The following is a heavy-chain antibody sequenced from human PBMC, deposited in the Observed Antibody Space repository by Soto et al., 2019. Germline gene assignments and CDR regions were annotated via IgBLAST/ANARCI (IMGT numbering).Heavy chain of an antibody. CDR2: INAGHSNT. CDR3: ARDRGYCISTSCYTPWFDH. CDR1: GYTFTSYA. V-gene: IGHV1-3*01. J-gene: IGHJ5*02. D-gene: IGHD2-2*02. Sequence: ASVKVSCKASGYTFTSYAMHWVRQAPGQRLEWMGSINAGHSNTKYSQKFQGRVTITGDTSASTAYMELSSLRSEDTAVYSCARDRGYCISTSCYTPWFDHWGQGTLVTVSS.